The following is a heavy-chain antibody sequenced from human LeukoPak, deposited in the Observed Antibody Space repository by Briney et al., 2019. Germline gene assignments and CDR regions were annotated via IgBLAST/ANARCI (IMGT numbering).Heavy chain of an antibody. D-gene: IGHD3-10*01. Sequence: ASVKVSCKVSGYTLTELSMHWVRQAPGKGLEWMGGFDPEDGETIYAQKFQGRVTITADKSTSTAYMELSSLRSEDTAVYYCAREEDYYGSGSYCYWGQGTLVTVSS. CDR2: FDPEDGET. J-gene: IGHJ4*02. CDR1: GYTLTELS. CDR3: AREEDYYGSGSYCY. V-gene: IGHV1-24*01.